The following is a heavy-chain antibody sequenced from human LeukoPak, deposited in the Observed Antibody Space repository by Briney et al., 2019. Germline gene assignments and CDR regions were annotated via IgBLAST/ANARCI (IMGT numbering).Heavy chain of an antibody. V-gene: IGHV1-58*01. Sequence: SVKVSCKASGFTFTSSAVQWVRQARGQRLEWIGWIVVGSGNTNYAQKFQERVTITRDTSISTAYMELSRLRSDDTAVYYCARGIVVGAGYFDYWGQGTLVTVSS. CDR3: ARGIVVGAGYFDY. D-gene: IGHD1-26*01. CDR2: IVVGSGNT. CDR1: GFTFTSSA. J-gene: IGHJ4*02.